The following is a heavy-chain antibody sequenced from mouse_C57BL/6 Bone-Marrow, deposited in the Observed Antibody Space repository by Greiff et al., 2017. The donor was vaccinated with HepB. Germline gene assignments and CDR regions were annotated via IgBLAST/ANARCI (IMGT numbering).Heavy chain of an antibody. CDR2: ISDGGSYT. CDR3: ARAVSLDY. J-gene: IGHJ2*01. Sequence: DVHLVESGGGLVKPGGSLKLSCAASGFTFSSYAMSWVRQTPEKRLEWVATISDGGSYTYYPDNVKGRFTISRDNAKNNLYLQMSHLKSEDTAMYYCARAVSLDYWGQGTTLTVSS. CDR1: GFTFSSYA. V-gene: IGHV5-4*01.